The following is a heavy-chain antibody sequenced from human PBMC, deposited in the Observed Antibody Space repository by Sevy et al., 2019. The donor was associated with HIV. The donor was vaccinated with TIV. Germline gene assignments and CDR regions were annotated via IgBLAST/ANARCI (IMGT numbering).Heavy chain of an antibody. Sequence: ASVKVSCKASGYMFIAYFIHWVRQAPGQGLEWMGRINPNSGDTNYAQKFQGRVTMTRHTSINTAYMELSRLGSDDTAVYSCARVLYYDSSAYYFDYWGQGTLVTVSS. J-gene: IGHJ4*02. CDR2: INPNSGDT. D-gene: IGHD3-22*01. CDR1: GYMFIAYF. CDR3: ARVLYYDSSAYYFDY. V-gene: IGHV1-2*06.